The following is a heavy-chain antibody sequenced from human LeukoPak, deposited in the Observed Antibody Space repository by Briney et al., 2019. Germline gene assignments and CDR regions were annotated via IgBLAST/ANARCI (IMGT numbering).Heavy chain of an antibody. J-gene: IGHJ5*02. Sequence: GGSLRLSCAASGFTFSSYSMNWVRQAPGKGLEWVSYISSASNTIYYADSVKGRFTISRDNAMNSLYLQMNSLRAEDTAMYYCARDGWFGDYNWFDPWGQGTLVTVSS. D-gene: IGHD3-10*01. CDR3: ARDGWFGDYNWFDP. CDR2: ISSASNTI. CDR1: GFTFSSYS. V-gene: IGHV3-48*01.